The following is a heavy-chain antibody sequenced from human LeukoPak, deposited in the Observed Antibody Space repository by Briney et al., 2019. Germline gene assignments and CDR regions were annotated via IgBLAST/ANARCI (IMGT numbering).Heavy chain of an antibody. CDR1: GFTFSDYS. Sequence: GGSLRLSCAASGFTFSDYSMNWVRQAPGKGLEWVSATTGSGDKLFYADSVKGRFTISRDNSKNTLYLQMNNLRAEDTAVYYCARYENGGIDYWGQGTLVTVSS. D-gene: IGHD2-15*01. CDR2: TTGSGDKL. J-gene: IGHJ4*02. V-gene: IGHV3-23*01. CDR3: ARYENGGIDY.